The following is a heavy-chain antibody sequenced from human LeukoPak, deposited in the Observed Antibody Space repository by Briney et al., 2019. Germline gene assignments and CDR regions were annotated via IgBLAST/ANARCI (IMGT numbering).Heavy chain of an antibody. CDR2: LFHSGTT. CDR1: GDSVSTNLYY. J-gene: IGHJ4*02. D-gene: IGHD6-6*01. V-gene: IGHV4-39*01. Sequence: SETLSLTCTVSGDSVSTNLYYWGWIRRPPGKGLEWIGNLFHSGTTYYNPSLKSRVSISVDTSKNQFSLKLNSVPAADTAVYYCARQGYGRSSFFDHWGQGTLVTVSS. CDR3: ARQGYGRSSFFDH.